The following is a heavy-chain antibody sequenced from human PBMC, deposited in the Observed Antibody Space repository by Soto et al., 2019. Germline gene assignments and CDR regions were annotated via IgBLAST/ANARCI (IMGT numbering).Heavy chain of an antibody. J-gene: IGHJ4*02. CDR2: MNPDSGNT. Sequence: QVQLVQSGAEVKKPGASVKVSCKASGYSFTSYDINWVRQATGQGPEWMGWMNPDSGNTGYAQKLQGRVTLTRNTSLSTAYMELSSLTSADTAVYYCARGPSRSYRPFWLYWGQGTRVTVSS. D-gene: IGHD3-16*02. V-gene: IGHV1-8*01. CDR1: GYSFTSYD. CDR3: ARGPSRSYRPFWLY.